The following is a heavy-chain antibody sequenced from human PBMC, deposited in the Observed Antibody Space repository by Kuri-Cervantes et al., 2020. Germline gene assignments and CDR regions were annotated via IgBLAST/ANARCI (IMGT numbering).Heavy chain of an antibody. Sequence: GESLKISCAAPGFTFRTYGMHWVRQAPGKGLEWVAFIRYDGSNKYYADSVKGRFTISRDNSKNTLYLQMNSLRAEDTALYYCAKVGGSHYYDTSGHSYWGQGTLVTVSS. CDR3: AKVGGSHYYDTSGHSY. CDR1: GFTFRTYG. V-gene: IGHV3-30*02. D-gene: IGHD3-22*01. J-gene: IGHJ4*02. CDR2: IRYDGSNK.